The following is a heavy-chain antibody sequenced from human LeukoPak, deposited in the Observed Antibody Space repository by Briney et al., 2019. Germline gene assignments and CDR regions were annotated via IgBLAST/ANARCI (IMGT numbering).Heavy chain of an antibody. CDR1: GGSISSSSYY. CDR2: IYYSGST. V-gene: IGHV4-39*01. CDR3: ARHGDYYGSGSRY. D-gene: IGHD3-10*01. J-gene: IGHJ4*02. Sequence: SEILSLTCTVSGGSISSSSYYWGWIRQPPGKGLEWIGGIYYSGSTYYNPSLKSRVTISVDTSKNQFSLKLSSVTAADTAVYYCARHGDYYGSGSRYWGQGTLVTVSS.